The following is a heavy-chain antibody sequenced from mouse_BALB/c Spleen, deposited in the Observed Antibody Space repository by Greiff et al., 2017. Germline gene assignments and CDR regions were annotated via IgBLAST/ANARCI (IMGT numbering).Heavy chain of an antibody. V-gene: IGHV5-12-1*01. CDR3: ARSYYGKAMDY. J-gene: IGHJ4*01. CDR2: ISSGGGST. Sequence: EVKLVESGGGLVKPGGSLKLSCAASGFAFSSYDMSWVRQTPEKRLEWVAYISSGGGSTYYPDTVKGRFTISRDNAKNTLYLQMSSLKSEDTAMYYCARSYYGKAMDYWGQGTSVTVSS. CDR1: GFAFSSYD. D-gene: IGHD2-10*01.